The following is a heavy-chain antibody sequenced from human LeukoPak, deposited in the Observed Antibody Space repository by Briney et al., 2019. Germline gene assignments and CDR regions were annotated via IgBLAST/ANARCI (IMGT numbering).Heavy chain of an antibody. Sequence: SETLSLTCTVSGGSISSYYWGWIRQPPGKGLEWIGSIYYSGSTYYNPSLRSRVTISVDTSKNQFSLKLSSVTAADTAVYYCARDVGRDGHNWDAFDIWGQGTMVTVSS. CDR2: IYYSGST. CDR3: ARDVGRDGHNWDAFDI. CDR1: GGSISSYY. J-gene: IGHJ3*02. V-gene: IGHV4-39*07. D-gene: IGHD5-24*01.